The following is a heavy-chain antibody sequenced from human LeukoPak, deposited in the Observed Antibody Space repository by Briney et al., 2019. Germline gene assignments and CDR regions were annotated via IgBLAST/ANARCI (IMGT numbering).Heavy chain of an antibody. J-gene: IGHJ4*02. CDR1: GYTFTGYY. CDR3: ARSPEVVAAPFDY. Sequence: GASVKVSCKASGYTFTGYYMHWVRQAPGQGLEWMGWINPNSGGTNYAQKFQGRVTMTRDTSISTAYMELSRRRSDDTAVYYCARSPEVVAAPFDYWGQGTLVTVSS. CDR2: INPNSGGT. V-gene: IGHV1-2*02. D-gene: IGHD2-15*01.